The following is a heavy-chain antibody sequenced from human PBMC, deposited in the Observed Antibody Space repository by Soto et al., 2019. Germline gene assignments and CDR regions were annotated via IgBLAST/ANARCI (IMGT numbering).Heavy chain of an antibody. CDR3: ARAIDCSSTSCYHASCVLPSPMAFDI. CDR2: ISAYNGNT. V-gene: IGHV1-18*04. J-gene: IGHJ3*02. CDR1: GYTFTSYG. D-gene: IGHD2-2*01. Sequence: ASVKVSCKASGYTFTSYGISWVRQAPGQGLEWMGWISAYNGNTNYAQKLQGRVTMTTDTSTSTAYMELRSLRSDDTAVYYCARAIDCSSTSCYHASCVLPSPMAFDIWGQGTMVTVSS.